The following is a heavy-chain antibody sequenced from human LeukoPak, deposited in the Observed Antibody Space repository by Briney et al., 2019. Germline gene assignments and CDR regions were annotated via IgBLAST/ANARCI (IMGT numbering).Heavy chain of an antibody. CDR3: ARDLPGTSFFDY. CDR2: IYYSGST. V-gene: IGHV4-59*01. CDR1: GGSISSYY. D-gene: IGHD2-2*01. J-gene: IGHJ4*02. Sequence: SETLSLTCTVSGGSISSYYWSWIRQPPGKGLEWIGYIYYSGSTDYNPSLKSRVSMSVHTSKNQLSLRLSSVTAADTAVYYCARDLPGTSFFDYWGQGTLVTVSS.